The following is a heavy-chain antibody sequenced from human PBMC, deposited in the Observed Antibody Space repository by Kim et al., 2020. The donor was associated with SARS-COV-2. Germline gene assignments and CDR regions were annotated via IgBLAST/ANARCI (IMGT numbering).Heavy chain of an antibody. D-gene: IGHD3-22*01. CDR2: ISSSSSYI. V-gene: IGHV3-21*01. J-gene: IGHJ6*02. CDR1: GFTFSSYS. Sequence: GGSLRLSCAASGFTFSSYSMNWVRQAPGKGLEWVSSISSSSSYIYYADSVKGRFTISRDNAKNSLYLQMNSLRAEDTAVYYCARGPPDSSGYYPYSTYYYYYYGMDVWGQGTTVTVSS. CDR3: ARGPPDSSGYYPYSTYYYYYYGMDV.